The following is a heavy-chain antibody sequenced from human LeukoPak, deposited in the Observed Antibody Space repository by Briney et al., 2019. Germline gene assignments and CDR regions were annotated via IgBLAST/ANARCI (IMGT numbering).Heavy chain of an antibody. CDR2: IYYSGST. CDR3: ARDPVAGYGMDV. V-gene: IGHV4-59*01. CDR1: GGSISSYY. D-gene: IGHD6-19*01. J-gene: IGHJ6*02. Sequence: PSETLSLTCTVSGGSISSYYWSWIRQPLGKGLEWIGYIYYSGSTNYNPSLKSRVTISVDTSKNQFSLKLSSVTAADTAVYYCARDPVAGYGMDVWGQGTTVTVSS.